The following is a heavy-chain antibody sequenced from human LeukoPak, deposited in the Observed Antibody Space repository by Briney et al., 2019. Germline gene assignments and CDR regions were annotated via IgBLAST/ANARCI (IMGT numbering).Heavy chain of an antibody. Sequence: SETLSLTCTVSDGSISSYYWSWIRQPPGKGLEWIGYIYYSGSTNYNPSLKSRVTISVDTSKNQFFLKLSSVTAADTAVYYCARDPMVRGVKGINWFDPWGQGTLVTVSS. D-gene: IGHD3-10*01. J-gene: IGHJ5*02. CDR2: IYYSGST. CDR3: ARDPMVRGVKGINWFDP. V-gene: IGHV4-59*01. CDR1: DGSISSYY.